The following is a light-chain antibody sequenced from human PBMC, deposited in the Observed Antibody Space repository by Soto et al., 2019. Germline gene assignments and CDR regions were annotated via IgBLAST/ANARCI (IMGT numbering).Light chain of an antibody. CDR1: QVITND. CDR3: QKYNSAPLT. Sequence: ITMTQSPSSLSASVGDRLSITCRASQVITNDLGWYQQKPGKAPKRLIYAASTLQSGVPSRFSGSGSGTEFTLTISSLQPEDVATYYCQKYNSAPLTFGGGTKVDIK. V-gene: IGKV1-17*01. CDR2: AAS. J-gene: IGKJ4*01.